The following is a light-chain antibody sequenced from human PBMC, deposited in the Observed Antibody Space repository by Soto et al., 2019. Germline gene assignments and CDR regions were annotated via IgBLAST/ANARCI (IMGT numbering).Light chain of an antibody. V-gene: IGKV3-15*01. CDR2: GAS. Sequence: EIVMTQSPATLSVSPGERATLSCRASQSVSSNLAWYQQKPGQAPRLLIYGASTRATGIPARFSGSGSGTEFTLTISSLRSEDFAVYYCQQYNNWPPGTFGQGTKVEI. J-gene: IGKJ1*01. CDR3: QQYNNWPPGT. CDR1: QSVSSN.